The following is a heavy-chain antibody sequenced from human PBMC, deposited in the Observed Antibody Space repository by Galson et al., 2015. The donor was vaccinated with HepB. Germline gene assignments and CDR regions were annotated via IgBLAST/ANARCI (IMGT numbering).Heavy chain of an antibody. V-gene: IGHV3-15*01. D-gene: IGHD2-15*01. CDR3: STVEGGRSKWGLDY. Sequence: SLRLSCAASGFIFSNAWMTWVRQAPRQGLEWVGRIKTKTDGGTIDYAAPVKGRCTISRDDSQNTLYLQLNSLKTEDTAVYYCSTVEGGRSKWGLDYWGQGTLVTVSS. CDR1: GFIFSNAW. J-gene: IGHJ4*02. CDR2: IKTKTDGGTI.